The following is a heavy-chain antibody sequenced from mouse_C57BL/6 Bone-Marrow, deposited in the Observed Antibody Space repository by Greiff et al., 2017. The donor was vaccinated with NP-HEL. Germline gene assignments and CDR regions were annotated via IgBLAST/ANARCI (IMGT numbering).Heavy chain of an antibody. V-gene: IGHV1-72*01. Sequence: QVQLQQPGAELVKPGASVKLSCKASGYTFTSYWMHWVKQRPGRGLEWIGRLDPNSGGTNYNEKFKSKATLTVDKPSSTAYMQLSSLTSEDSAVYYCARLSYYYGRGYCDVGGRGKAVTVSA. CDR2: LDPNSGGT. CDR1: GYTFTSYW. CDR3: ARLSYYYGRGYCDV. D-gene: IGHD1-1*01. J-gene: IGHJ1*03.